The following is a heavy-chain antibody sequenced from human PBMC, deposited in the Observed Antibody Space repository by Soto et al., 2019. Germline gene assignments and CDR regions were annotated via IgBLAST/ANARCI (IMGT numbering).Heavy chain of an antibody. CDR2: IRSKGNNYAT. V-gene: IGHV3-73*02. Sequence: EVQLVESGGGLVQPGGTLKLSCAASGFTFSDSAMHWVRQASGEGLEWLGRIRSKGNNYATEYDASLKGRFTISRDDSKRTTYQQMNNLKTEDTAVYYCVRYSRTLGWFFDLWGRGTLVTVSS. D-gene: IGHD2-21*01. CDR3: VRYSRTLGWFFDL. J-gene: IGHJ2*01. CDR1: GFTFSDSA.